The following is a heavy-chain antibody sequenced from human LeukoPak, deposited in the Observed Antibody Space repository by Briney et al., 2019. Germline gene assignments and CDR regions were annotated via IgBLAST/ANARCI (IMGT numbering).Heavy chain of an antibody. Sequence: GGSLRLSCAASGFTFSNHEMNGVRQAPGWGREWVAYTSRGGSDISYADSVTGRFTISTDNANSSLYLQMNSLRAEDTAVYFCVRARLIRLENFFDYWGQGTLVTVSS. D-gene: IGHD2-21*02. CDR2: TSRGGSDI. CDR3: VRARLIRLENFFDY. V-gene: IGHV3-48*03. CDR1: GFTFSNHE. J-gene: IGHJ4*02.